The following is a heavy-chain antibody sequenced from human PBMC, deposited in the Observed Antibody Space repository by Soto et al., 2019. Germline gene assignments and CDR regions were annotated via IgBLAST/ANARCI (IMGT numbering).Heavy chain of an antibody. V-gene: IGHV4-34*01. D-gene: IGHD3-3*02. CDR3: GTPHFYPLQTSSDWFDP. Sequence: QVQLQQWGAGLLKPSETLSLTCAVSGGSFGDYHWSWIRQTPGKGLEWIGASNHSGSTNYNPSLKSRVNSSVGTSNSLCALRLSSVIAADTAVYDCGTPHFYPLQTSSDWFDPWGQGSLVTVSS. CDR1: GGSFGDYH. J-gene: IGHJ5*02. CDR2: SNHSGST.